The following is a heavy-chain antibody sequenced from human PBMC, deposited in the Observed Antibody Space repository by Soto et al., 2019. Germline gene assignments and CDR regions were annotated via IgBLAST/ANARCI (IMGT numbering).Heavy chain of an antibody. CDR3: AREPNYFDY. V-gene: IGHV1-18*01. Sequence: QVQLVQSGAEVKTPGASVKVSSKATGYTFTSYGISWVRQAPGKGLEWMGWISAYIGNSKYVQKLQGRVTMTTDTSTSTAYMELRSLRSDDTAVYYCAREPNYFDYWGQGTLVTVSS. J-gene: IGHJ4*02. CDR2: ISAYIGNS. CDR1: GYTFTSYG.